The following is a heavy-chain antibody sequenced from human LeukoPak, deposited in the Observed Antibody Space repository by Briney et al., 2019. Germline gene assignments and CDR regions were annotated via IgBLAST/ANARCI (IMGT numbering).Heavy chain of an antibody. CDR3: AKGASYYFDY. J-gene: IGHJ4*02. V-gene: IGHV3-30*02. CDR2: IQYDGSNK. CDR1: GFTFSSYG. Sequence: PGGSLRLSCAASGFTFSSYGMHWVRQAPGKGLEWVALIQYDGSNKYYEDSVRGRFTISRDNSKNTLYLQMNSLRGEDTAVYYCAKGASYYFDYWGQGTLVTVSS.